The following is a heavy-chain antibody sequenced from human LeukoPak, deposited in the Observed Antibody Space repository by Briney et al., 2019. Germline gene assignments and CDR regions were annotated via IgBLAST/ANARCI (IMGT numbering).Heavy chain of an antibody. J-gene: IGHJ4*02. CDR3: ARPMYYYDSSGYYSFDY. CDR1: GFTFSSYS. D-gene: IGHD3-22*01. CDR2: ISSSSSYI. Sequence: PGGSLRLSCAASGFTFSSYSMNWVRQAPGKGLEWVSSISSSSSYIYYADSVKGRFTISRDNAKNSLYLHMNSLRAEDTAVYYCARPMYYYDSSGYYSFDYWGQGTLVTVSS. V-gene: IGHV3-21*01.